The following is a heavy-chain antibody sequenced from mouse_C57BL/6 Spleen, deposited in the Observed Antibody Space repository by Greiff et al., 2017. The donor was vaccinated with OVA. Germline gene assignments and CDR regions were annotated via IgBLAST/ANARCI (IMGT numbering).Heavy chain of an antibody. J-gene: IGHJ4*01. CDR3: ASYGNSYAMDY. CDR1: GFTFSDYG. V-gene: IGHV5-17*01. Sequence: EVKLMESGGGLVKPGGSLKLSCAASGFTFSDYGMHWVRQAPEKGLEWVAYISSGRSTIYYADTVKGRFTISRDNAKNTLFLQMTSLRSEDTAMYYCASYGNSYAMDYWGQGTSVTVSS. D-gene: IGHD2-1*01. CDR2: ISSGRSTI.